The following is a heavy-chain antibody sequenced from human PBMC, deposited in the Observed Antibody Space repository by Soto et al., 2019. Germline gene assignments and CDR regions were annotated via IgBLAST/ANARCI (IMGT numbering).Heavy chain of an antibody. D-gene: IGHD2-2*01. J-gene: IGHJ5*01. CDR3: ARGRIVVVPAALKSWSDS. CDR2: FYYSGST. Sequence: SETLSVPCSGSGGSISSYYWSWIRQPPGKGLEWIGFFYYSGSTNYNPSLKSRVTISIDTSKNQFSLKLSSVTAADTAVYYCARGRIVVVPAALKSWSDSWGQGTLVTVS. CDR1: GGSISSYY. V-gene: IGHV4-59*12.